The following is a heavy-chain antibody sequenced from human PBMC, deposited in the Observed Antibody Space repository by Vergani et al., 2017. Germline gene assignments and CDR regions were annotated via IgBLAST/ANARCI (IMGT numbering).Heavy chain of an antibody. CDR3: ARVPQNTGGGDY. D-gene: IGHD7-27*01. Sequence: QVQLQQWGAGLLKPSETLSLTCAVYGGSFSGYYWSWIRQPPGKGLEWIGEINHSGSTNYNPSLKSRVTISVDTSKNQFFLKLSSVTAADTAVYYCARVPQNTGGGDYWGQGTQVTVSS. CDR1: GGSFSGYY. J-gene: IGHJ4*02. CDR2: INHSGST. V-gene: IGHV4-34*01.